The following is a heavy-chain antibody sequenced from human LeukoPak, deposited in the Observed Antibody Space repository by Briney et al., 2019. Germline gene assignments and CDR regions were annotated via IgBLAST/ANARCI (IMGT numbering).Heavy chain of an antibody. Sequence: VSVKVSCKASGYTFSAYGISWVRQAPGQGLEWMGYISAYTGNTSYAQNLQGRLTMTTDTSTSTAYMELRSLRSDDTAFYYCARDSHIAGVAYYFDYWGEGTMVTVSS. CDR2: ISAYTGNT. D-gene: IGHD6-13*01. V-gene: IGHV1-18*01. CDR3: ARDSHIAGVAYYFDY. J-gene: IGHJ4*02. CDR1: GYTFSAYG.